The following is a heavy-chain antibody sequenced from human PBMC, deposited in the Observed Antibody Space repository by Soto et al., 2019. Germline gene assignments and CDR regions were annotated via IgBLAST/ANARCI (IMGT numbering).Heavy chain of an antibody. CDR2: IYYGGST. J-gene: IGHJ4*03. D-gene: IGHD3-22*01. CDR3: ARDSGDYCFDY. Sequence: PSETLSLTCIVPGGSISSSSYYWGWIRQPPGKGLEWIGNIYYGGSTYYNPSLKSRVTISVDTSKKHFSLKLTSVTAADTAVYYCARDSGDYCFDYWGQGTTVTVSS. CDR1: GGSISSSSYY. V-gene: IGHV4-39*02.